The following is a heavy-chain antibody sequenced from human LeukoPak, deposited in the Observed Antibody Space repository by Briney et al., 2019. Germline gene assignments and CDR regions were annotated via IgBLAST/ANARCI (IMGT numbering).Heavy chain of an antibody. Sequence: ASVKVSCKASGYTFTSYDINWVRQATGQGLEWMGWMNPNSGNTSYAQKFQGRVTMTRDTSTSTVYMELSSLRSEDTAVYYCARDVNSGSYTHFDYWGQGTLVTVSS. V-gene: IGHV1-8*01. D-gene: IGHD1-26*01. CDR1: GYTFTSYD. CDR3: ARDVNSGSYTHFDY. J-gene: IGHJ4*02. CDR2: MNPNSGNT.